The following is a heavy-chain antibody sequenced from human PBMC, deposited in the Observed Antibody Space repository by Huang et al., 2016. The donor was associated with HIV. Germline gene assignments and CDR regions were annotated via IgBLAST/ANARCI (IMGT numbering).Heavy chain of an antibody. V-gene: IGHV3-30*03. J-gene: IGHJ1*01. D-gene: IGHD6-19*01. Sequence: QVQLVESGGGVVQPGRSLRLSCAASGFIFSNYGMHWVRQGLGKGLEWVALISYDGSNKYYTDSVKGRFSISRDNPKNTLYLQMNSLRAEDTAVYYCALKGDSSGWEYFRHWGQGTLVTVSS. CDR3: ALKGDSSGWEYFRH. CDR2: ISYDGSNK. CDR1: GFIFSNYG.